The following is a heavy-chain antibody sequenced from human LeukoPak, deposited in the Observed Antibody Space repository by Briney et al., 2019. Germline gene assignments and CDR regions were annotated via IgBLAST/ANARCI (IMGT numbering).Heavy chain of an antibody. Sequence: SETLSLTCTVSGGSISSGGYYWSWIRQPPGKGLEWIGYIYHSGSTYYNPSLKSRVTISVDRSKNQFSLKLSSVTAADTAVYYCAREERAPPRVTNGLRSSPTSNYFDYWGQGTLVTVSS. D-gene: IGHD6-6*01. J-gene: IGHJ4*02. CDR1: GGSISSGGYY. V-gene: IGHV4-30-2*01. CDR2: IYHSGST. CDR3: AREERAPPRVTNGLRSSPTSNYFDY.